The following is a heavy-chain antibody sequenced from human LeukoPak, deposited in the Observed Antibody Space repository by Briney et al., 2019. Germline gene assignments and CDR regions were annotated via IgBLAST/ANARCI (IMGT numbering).Heavy chain of an antibody. D-gene: IGHD2-2*01. V-gene: IGHV1-8*01. CDR1: GYTFTRYD. CDR2: MNPNSGNT. Sequence: ASVKVSCKASGYTFTRYDINWVRQATGQGLEWMGWMNPNSGNTGYAQKFQGRVTMTRNTSISTAYMELSSLRSEDTAVYYCAREQYCSSSSCYNWFDPWGQGTLVTVSS. J-gene: IGHJ5*02. CDR3: AREQYCSSSSCYNWFDP.